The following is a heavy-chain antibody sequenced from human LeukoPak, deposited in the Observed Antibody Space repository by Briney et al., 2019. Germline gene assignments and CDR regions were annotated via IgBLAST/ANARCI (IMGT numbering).Heavy chain of an antibody. CDR2: VKKDASEK. D-gene: IGHD3-3*01. CDR3: AREDYDSDY. J-gene: IGHJ4*02. Sequence: GGSLRLSCAASGFTFSNNWMTWVRQAPGKGPKWVATVKKDASEKYYVDSVKGRFTISRDNAKNSLYLQMNSLRAEDTAVYYCAREDYDSDYWGQGTLVTVSS. V-gene: IGHV3-7*01. CDR1: GFTFSNNW.